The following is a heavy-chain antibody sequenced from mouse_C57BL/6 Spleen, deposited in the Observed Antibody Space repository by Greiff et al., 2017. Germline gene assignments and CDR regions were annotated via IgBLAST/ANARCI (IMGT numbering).Heavy chain of an antibody. CDR2: ISDGGSYT. Sequence: EVQLVESGGGLVKPGGSLKLSCAASGFTFSSYAMSWVRQTPEKRLEWVATISDGGSYTYYPAYVHGRFTISRDTAKNNLYLQMSHLKSEDTAMYDCARDHYGSSYDYWGQGTTLTVSS. V-gene: IGHV5-4*01. J-gene: IGHJ2*01. CDR3: ARDHYGSSYDY. D-gene: IGHD1-1*01. CDR1: GFTFSSYA.